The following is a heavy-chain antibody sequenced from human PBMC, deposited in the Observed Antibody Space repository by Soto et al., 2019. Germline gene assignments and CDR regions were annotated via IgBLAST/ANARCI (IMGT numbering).Heavy chain of an antibody. V-gene: IGHV4-31*03. CDR2: IFHTGNT. Sequence: SETLSLTCTVSGGSIRSGGYNWSWIRQLPGKGLEWIGYIFHTGNTYYNPSLKSRVTISVDTSQNQFSLRLSSVTAADTAVYYCARSTLIRVFDYWGQGTLVTVSS. D-gene: IGHD3-16*01. J-gene: IGHJ4*02. CDR1: GGSIRSGGYN. CDR3: ARSTLIRVFDY.